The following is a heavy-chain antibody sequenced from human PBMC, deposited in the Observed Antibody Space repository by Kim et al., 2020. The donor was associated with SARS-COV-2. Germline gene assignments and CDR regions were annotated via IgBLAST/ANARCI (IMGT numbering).Heavy chain of an antibody. V-gene: IGHV3-64D*09. J-gene: IGHJ6*02. Sequence: GGSLRLSCSASGFTFSSYAMHWVRQAPGKVLEYVSAISTNGDFTYYADSVKGRFTISRDNSKNSLFLQMSSLRPEDTAVYYCVKDQQGEYYYPMDVWGQGTKVTVSS. CDR3: VKDQQGEYYYPMDV. CDR1: GFTFSSYA. CDR2: ISTNGDFT. D-gene: IGHD1-26*01.